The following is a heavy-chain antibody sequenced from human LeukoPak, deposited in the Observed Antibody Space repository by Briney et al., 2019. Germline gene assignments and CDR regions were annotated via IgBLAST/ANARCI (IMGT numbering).Heavy chain of an antibody. CDR3: ARVDYTTSSPYLLPDS. CDR1: GGSIIGCY. Sequence: PSETLSLTCTVSGGSIIGCYWSWIRQPPGKGLEWIGYIYYSGSTNYNPSLKSRVTISVDTSKNQLSLRLNSVTAADTAVYYCARVDYTTSSPYLLPDSWGQGTLVTVSS. D-gene: IGHD6-6*01. CDR2: IYYSGST. J-gene: IGHJ4*02. V-gene: IGHV4-59*01.